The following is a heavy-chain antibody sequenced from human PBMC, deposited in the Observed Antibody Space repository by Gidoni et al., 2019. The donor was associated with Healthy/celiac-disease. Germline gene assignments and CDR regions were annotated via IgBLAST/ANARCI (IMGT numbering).Heavy chain of an antibody. Sequence: EVQLVESGGGLVQPGGSLRLSCAASGFTFSSYAMSWVRQAPGKGLEWVSAIRGSGGITYYADSVKGRFTISRDKSKNTLYLQMNSLRAEDTAVYYCAKDQGYGDYEVEYYYVMDVWCQGPTVTVSS. V-gene: IGHV3-23*04. CDR1: GFTFSSYA. J-gene: IGHJ6*02. CDR3: AKDQGYGDYEVEYYYVMDV. CDR2: IRGSGGIT. D-gene: IGHD4-17*01.